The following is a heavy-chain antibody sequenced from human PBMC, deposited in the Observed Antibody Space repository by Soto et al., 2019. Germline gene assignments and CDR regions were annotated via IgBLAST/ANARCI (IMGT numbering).Heavy chain of an antibody. J-gene: IGHJ4*02. Sequence: ASVKVSCKASGYTFTSYAMHWVRQAPGQRLEWMGWINAGNGNTKYSQKFQGRVTITRDTSASTAYMELSSLRSEDTAVYYCARGGGLWFGESTSPGDFDYWGQGTLVTVSS. CDR2: INAGNGNT. D-gene: IGHD3-10*01. CDR3: ARGGGLWFGESTSPGDFDY. CDR1: GYTFTSYA. V-gene: IGHV1-3*01.